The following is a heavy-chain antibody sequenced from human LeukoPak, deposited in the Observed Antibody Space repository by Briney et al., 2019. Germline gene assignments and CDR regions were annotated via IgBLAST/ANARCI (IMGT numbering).Heavy chain of an antibody. D-gene: IGHD1-26*01. J-gene: IGHJ4*02. Sequence: KAGGSLRLSCAASGFTFSSYSMNWVRQAPGKGLEWVSSISSSSSYIYYADSVKGRFTISRDNAKNSLYLQMNSLRAEDTAVYYCARDLPPWELLTEFDYWGQGTLVTVPS. CDR2: ISSSSSYI. CDR1: GFTFSSYS. V-gene: IGHV3-21*01. CDR3: ARDLPPWELLTEFDY.